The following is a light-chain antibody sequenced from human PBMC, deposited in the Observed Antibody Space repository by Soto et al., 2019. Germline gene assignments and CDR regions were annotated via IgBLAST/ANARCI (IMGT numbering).Light chain of an antibody. CDR1: SSNIGSDF. Sequence: QSVLTQPPSASGTPGQRVTISCSGSSSNIGSDFVYWYQQLPGTAPKLLIYHNYQRPSGVPDRFSGSKSGTSGSLAISDLRSEDEADYHCSALDDSLSADVFGAGTKLTVL. CDR3: SALDDSLSADV. V-gene: IGLV1-47*01. J-gene: IGLJ1*01. CDR2: HNY.